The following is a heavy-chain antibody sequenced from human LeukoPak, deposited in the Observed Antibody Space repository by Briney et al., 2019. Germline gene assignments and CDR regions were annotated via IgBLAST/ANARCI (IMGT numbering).Heavy chain of an antibody. CDR2: IYHSGST. J-gene: IGHJ4*02. Sequence: PSETLSLTCAVSGGSISSGGYSWSWIRQPPGKGLEWIGYIYHSGSTYYNPSLKSRVTISVDRSKNQFSLKLSSVTAADTAVYYCARSWSDYYFDYWGQGTLVTVSS. CDR1: GGSISSGGYS. V-gene: IGHV4-30-2*01. CDR3: ARSWSDYYFDY. D-gene: IGHD2-8*02.